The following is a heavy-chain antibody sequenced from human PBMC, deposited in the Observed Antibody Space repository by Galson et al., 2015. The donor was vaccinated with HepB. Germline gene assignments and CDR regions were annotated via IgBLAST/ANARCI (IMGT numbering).Heavy chain of an antibody. V-gene: IGHV4-31*03. CDR3: ARARTYYDFWSGSSQGVEAFDI. D-gene: IGHD3-3*01. CDR2: IYYSGST. J-gene: IGHJ3*02. CDR1: VGSIRRRGYY. Sequence: LSLTCTVSVGSIRRRGYYWRWIRQHPGKGLEWIVYIYYSGSTYYSPSLKSRVTISVDTSKNQFSLKLSSVTAADTAVYYCARARTYYDFWSGSSQGVEAFDIWGQGTMVTVSS.